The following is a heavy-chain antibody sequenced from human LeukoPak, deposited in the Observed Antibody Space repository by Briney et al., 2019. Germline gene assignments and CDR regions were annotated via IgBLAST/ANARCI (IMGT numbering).Heavy chain of an antibody. CDR3: AKDRLYYYGSGSYNRYYYYYMDV. Sequence: GGSLTLSCAASGFTFSSYGMHWVRQAPAKGMEWVGFIRYDGSNKYYADSVNGRFTISRDNSKNTLYLQMNSLRAEDTAVYYCAKDRLYYYGSGSYNRYYYYYMDVWGKGTTVTVSS. CDR1: GFTFSSYG. V-gene: IGHV3-30*02. J-gene: IGHJ6*03. D-gene: IGHD3-10*01. CDR2: IRYDGSNK.